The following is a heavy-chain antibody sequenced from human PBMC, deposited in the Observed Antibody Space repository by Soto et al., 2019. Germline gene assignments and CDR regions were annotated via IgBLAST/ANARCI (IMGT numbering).Heavy chain of an antibody. D-gene: IGHD4-17*01. J-gene: IGHJ6*03. V-gene: IGHV4-31*03. CDR2: IYYSGST. CDR1: GGSISSGGYY. CDR3: ARDIYGDYFHYYYMDV. Sequence: PSETLSLTCTFSGGSISSGGYYWSWIRRHPGKGLEWIGYIYYSGSTYYNPSLKSRVTISVDTSKNQFSLKLSSVTAADTAVYYCARDIYGDYFHYYYMDVWGKGTTVTVSS.